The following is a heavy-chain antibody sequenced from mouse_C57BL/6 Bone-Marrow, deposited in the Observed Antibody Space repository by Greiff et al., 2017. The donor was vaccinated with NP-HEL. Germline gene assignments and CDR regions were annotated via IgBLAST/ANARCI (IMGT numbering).Heavy chain of an antibody. CDR2: IYPGSGNT. Sequence: QVQLQQSGAELVRPGASVKLSCKASGYTFTDYYINWVKQRPGQGLEWIARIYPGSGNTYYNEKFKGKATLTAEKSSSTAYMQLSSLTSEDSAVYFCARWDYYGYEDYWGQGTTLTVSS. V-gene: IGHV1-76*01. CDR3: ARWDYYGYEDY. J-gene: IGHJ2*01. CDR1: GYTFTDYY. D-gene: IGHD2-2*01.